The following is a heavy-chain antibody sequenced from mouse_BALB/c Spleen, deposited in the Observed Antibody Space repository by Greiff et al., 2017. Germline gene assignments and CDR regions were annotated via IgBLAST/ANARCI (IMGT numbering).Heavy chain of an antibody. CDR3: ARGRQLGLLFAY. CDR1: GYSITSDYA. J-gene: IGHJ3*01. CDR2: ISYSGST. D-gene: IGHD3-2*01. Sequence: EVKLQESGPGLVKPSQSLSLTCTVTGYSITSDYAWNWIRQFPGNKLEWMGYISYSGSTSYNPSLKSRISITRDTSKNQFFLQLNSVTTEDTATDYCARGRQLGLLFAYWGQGTLVTVS. V-gene: IGHV3-2*02.